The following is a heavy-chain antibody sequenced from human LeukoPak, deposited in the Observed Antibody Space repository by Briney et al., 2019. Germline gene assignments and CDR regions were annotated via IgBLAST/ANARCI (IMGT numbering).Heavy chain of an antibody. CDR1: GFTFASYA. CDR2: ISGSGGRK. CDR3: ARDSGIYDSSGYYGLSYYGMDV. D-gene: IGHD3-22*01. V-gene: IGHV3-23*01. J-gene: IGHJ6*02. Sequence: GGSLRLSCAASGFTFASYAMTWVRQAPGKGLEWFSAISGSGGRKYYADSVKGRFTISRDNYKNTLYLQMNSLRAEDTAVYYCARDSGIYDSSGYYGLSYYGMDVWGQGTTVTVSS.